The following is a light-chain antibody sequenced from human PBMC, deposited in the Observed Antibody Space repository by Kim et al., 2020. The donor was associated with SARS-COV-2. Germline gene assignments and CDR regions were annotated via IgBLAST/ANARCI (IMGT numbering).Light chain of an antibody. CDR3: QSYDSSNHWV. CDR1: RGSIARGC. Sequence: TITSCCTPSRGSIARGCVQRYQKRPGSAPTTVIDEDNQRPSGVPDRFSGSIDSSSNSASLTISGLKTEDEADYYCQSYDSSNHWVFGGGTQLTVL. V-gene: IGLV6-57*03. J-gene: IGLJ3*02. CDR2: EDN.